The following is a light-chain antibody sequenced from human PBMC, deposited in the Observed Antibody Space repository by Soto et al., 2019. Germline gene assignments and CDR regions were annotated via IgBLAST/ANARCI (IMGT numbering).Light chain of an antibody. V-gene: IGKV1-12*01. CDR3: QHADSFPLIT. Sequence: DIQMTQSPSSVSASVGDRVTITCRSSEDISTWLAWYQQKPGKAPKLLIYAATSLQSGVPSRFSGSESGTDFTLTISSRQPEDFATYYCQHADSFPLITVGQGTRLDIK. CDR2: AAT. J-gene: IGKJ5*01. CDR1: EDISTW.